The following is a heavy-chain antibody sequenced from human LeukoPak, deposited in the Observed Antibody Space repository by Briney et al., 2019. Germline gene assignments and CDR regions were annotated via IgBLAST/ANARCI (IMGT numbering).Heavy chain of an antibody. CDR3: ASPTRLRSIPYYYYGMDV. Sequence: GGSLRLSCAASGFIFSSYVMHWVRQAPGKGLEWVAVISYDGSNKYYADSVMGRFTISRDNSKNRLYLQMNSLRPEDTAVYYCASPTRLRSIPYYYYGMDVWGQGTTVTVSS. CDR2: ISYDGSNK. D-gene: IGHD4-17*01. J-gene: IGHJ6*02. CDR1: GFIFSSYV. V-gene: IGHV3-30-3*01.